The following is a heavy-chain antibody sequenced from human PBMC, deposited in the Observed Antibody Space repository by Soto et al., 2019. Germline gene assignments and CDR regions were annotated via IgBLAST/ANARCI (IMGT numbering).Heavy chain of an antibody. D-gene: IGHD1-26*01. CDR3: AKGAVGDYYYYGMDV. V-gene: IGHV3-30*18. CDR2: ISYDGSNK. CDR1: GFTFSSYG. Sequence: QVQLVESGGGVVQPGRSLRLSCAASGFTFSSYGMHWVRQAPGKGLEWVAVISYDGSNKYYADSVKGRFTISRDNSKNTLYLQRTSLRAEDTAVYYCAKGAVGDYYYYGMDVWGQGTTVTVSS. J-gene: IGHJ6*02.